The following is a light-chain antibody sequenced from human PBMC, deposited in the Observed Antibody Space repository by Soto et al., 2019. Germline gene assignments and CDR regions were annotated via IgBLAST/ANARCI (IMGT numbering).Light chain of an antibody. CDR3: QSYDSSLRAWV. CDR2: GNT. J-gene: IGLJ3*02. CDR1: SSNIGAGYD. Sequence: QSVLTQPPSVSGAPGQRVTISCTGGSSNIGAGYDVHWYHQIPGTAPKLLVYGNTNRPSGISDRFSASKSGSSASLAITGLQAEDEADYYCQSYDSSLRAWVFGGGTKLTVL. V-gene: IGLV1-40*01.